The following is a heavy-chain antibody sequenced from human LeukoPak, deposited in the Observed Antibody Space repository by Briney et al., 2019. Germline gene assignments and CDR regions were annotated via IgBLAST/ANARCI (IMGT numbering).Heavy chain of an antibody. CDR3: ASRPDNGVNSPFVY. CDR1: LWSISNCSHH. V-gene: IGHV4-39*01. J-gene: IGHJ4*02. D-gene: IGHD4-23*01. CDR2: IYYSGST. Sequence: SETLSLTCTVSLWSISNCSHHWLWIRQSPGKGLEWIGSIYYSGSTYYNSSLKSRVTISVDTSKNQFSLKLSSLTAAETAAYYCASRPDNGVNSPFVYWGQGTLVTVSS.